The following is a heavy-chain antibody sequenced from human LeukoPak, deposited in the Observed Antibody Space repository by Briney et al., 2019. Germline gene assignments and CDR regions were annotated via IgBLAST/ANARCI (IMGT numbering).Heavy chain of an antibody. J-gene: IGHJ4*02. CDR1: GFTFSSYA. CDR2: ISGSGGST. V-gene: IGHV3-23*01. Sequence: PGGSLRLSCAASGFTFSSYAMSWVRQAPGKGLGWVSAISGSGGSTYYADSVKGRFTISRDNSKNTLYLQMNSLRAEDTAVYYCAKDMRQLVSNFDYWGQGTLVTVSS. CDR3: AKDMRQLVSNFDY. D-gene: IGHD6-13*01.